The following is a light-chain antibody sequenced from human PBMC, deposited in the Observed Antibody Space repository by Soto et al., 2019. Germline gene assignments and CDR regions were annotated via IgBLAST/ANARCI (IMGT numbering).Light chain of an antibody. J-gene: IGKJ3*01. Sequence: DIVLTQSPGTLSLSPGERATLSCRASQSVASTYLAWYQQKPGQAPRLLIYGASSRATGIPDRFSGSGSGTDFTLTISRLELEDFAVYYCQQYGNSPPCTIGPGTKVDIK. CDR3: QQYGNSPPCT. V-gene: IGKV3-20*01. CDR1: QSVASTY. CDR2: GAS.